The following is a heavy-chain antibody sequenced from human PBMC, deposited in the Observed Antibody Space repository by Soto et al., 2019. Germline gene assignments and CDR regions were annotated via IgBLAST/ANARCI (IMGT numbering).Heavy chain of an antibody. CDR1: GDSISSPTW. Sequence: QVQLQESGPGLVKPSETLSLTCDVSGDSISSPTWWTWVRQPPGKGLEWIGEVYHSGSTNYNSSLKSRVTISVDKSKNQFSLRLTFVTAADTAVYYCATRAPIDGDPYWGQGTLVTVSS. D-gene: IGHD4-17*01. CDR2: VYHSGST. V-gene: IGHV4-4*02. J-gene: IGHJ4*02. CDR3: ATRAPIDGDPY.